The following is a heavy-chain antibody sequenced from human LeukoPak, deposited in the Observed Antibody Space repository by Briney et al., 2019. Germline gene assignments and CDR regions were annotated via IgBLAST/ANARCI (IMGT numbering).Heavy chain of an antibody. J-gene: IGHJ6*03. CDR2: IYYSGST. CDR3: ARMVRGRGYYYYYMDV. D-gene: IGHD3-10*01. V-gene: IGHV4-59*08. Sequence: SETLSLTCTVSGGSVSNYYWSWIRQPPGKGLEWIGYIYYSGSTNYNPSLKSRVTISVDTSKNQFSLKLSSVTAADTAVYSCARMVRGRGYYYYYMDVWGKGTTVTVSS. CDR1: GGSVSNYY.